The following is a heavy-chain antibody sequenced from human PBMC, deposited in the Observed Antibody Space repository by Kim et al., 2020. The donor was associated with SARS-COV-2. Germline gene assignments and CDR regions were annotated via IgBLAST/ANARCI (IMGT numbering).Heavy chain of an antibody. D-gene: IGHD1-26*01. CDR2: IYYSGST. J-gene: IGHJ5*02. Sequence: SETLSLTCTVSGGSISSYYWSWIRQPPGKGLEWIGYIYYSGSTNYNPSLKSRVTISVDTSKNQFSLKLSSVTAADTAVYYCARVGIVGATTVWFDPWGQGTLVTVSS. CDR3: ARVGIVGATTVWFDP. V-gene: IGHV4-59*01. CDR1: GGSISSYY.